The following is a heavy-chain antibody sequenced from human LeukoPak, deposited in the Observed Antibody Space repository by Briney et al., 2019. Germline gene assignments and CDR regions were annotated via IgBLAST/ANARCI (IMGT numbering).Heavy chain of an antibody. CDR3: ARSTGAMIASRVWFDP. CDR2: IYYSGGT. D-gene: IGHD3-22*01. CDR1: GGSISSYY. Sequence: PSETLSLTCTVSGGSISSYYWSWIRQPPGNGLEWIGYIYYSGGTNYNPSLESRVTISVDTSKNQFSLKLTSVTAADTAVYYCARSTGAMIASRVWFDPWGQGTLVTVSS. V-gene: IGHV4-59*01. J-gene: IGHJ5*02.